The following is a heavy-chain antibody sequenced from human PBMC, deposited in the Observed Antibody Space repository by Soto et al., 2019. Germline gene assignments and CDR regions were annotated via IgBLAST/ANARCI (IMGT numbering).Heavy chain of an antibody. Sequence: QVQLVQSGSEVKKPGSSVRVSCKTSGGSFSIYTFSWVRQAPGQGLEWMGRVLPFLDLTTYSQKFQGRVTITADKSTATAYLDLDNLTSEDTAIYYCATDRANRNWPNFDSWGQGTLVTVSS. D-gene: IGHD1-1*01. V-gene: IGHV1-69*02. CDR1: GGSFSIYT. CDR2: VLPFLDLT. CDR3: ATDRANRNWPNFDS. J-gene: IGHJ4*02.